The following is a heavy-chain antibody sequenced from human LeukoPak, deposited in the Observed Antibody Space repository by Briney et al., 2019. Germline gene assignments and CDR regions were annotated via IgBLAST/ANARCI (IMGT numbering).Heavy chain of an antibody. J-gene: IGHJ4*02. CDR2: INSDGSST. V-gene: IGHV3-74*01. Sequence: GGSLRLSCAASGFTFSSYWMHWVRQAPGKGLVWVSRINSDGSSTSYADSVKGRFTISRDNAKNTLYLQMNSLRAEDTAVYYSYYDFWSGYLAPYDYWGQGTLVTVSS. D-gene: IGHD3-3*01. CDR3: YYDFWSGYLAPYDY. CDR1: GFTFSSYW.